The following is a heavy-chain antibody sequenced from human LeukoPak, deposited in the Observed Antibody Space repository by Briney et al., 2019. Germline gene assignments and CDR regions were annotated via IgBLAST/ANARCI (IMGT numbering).Heavy chain of an antibody. CDR2: IIPIFGTA. D-gene: IGHD2-8*01. Sequence: ASVKVSCKASGGTFSSYAISWVRQAPGQELEWMGGIIPIFGTANYAQKFQGRVTITTDESTSTAYMELSSLRSEDTAVYYCARSNGGYYFDYWGQGTLVTVSS. CDR3: ARSNGGYYFDY. J-gene: IGHJ4*02. CDR1: GGTFSSYA. V-gene: IGHV1-69*05.